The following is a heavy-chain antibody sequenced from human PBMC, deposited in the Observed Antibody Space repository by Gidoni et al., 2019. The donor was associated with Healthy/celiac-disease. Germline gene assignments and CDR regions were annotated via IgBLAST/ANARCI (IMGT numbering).Heavy chain of an antibody. D-gene: IGHD2-21*01. V-gene: IGHV4-34*01. CDR2: INHSGST. J-gene: IGHJ4*02. CDR1: GGSFSGYY. Sequence: QVQLQQWGAGLLKPSATLSLTCAVYGGSFSGYYWSWIRQPPGKGLEWIGEINHSGSTNYNPSLKSRVTISVDTSKNQFSLKLSSVTAADTAVYYCARGPIVGGILWRSPFDYWGQGTLVTVSS. CDR3: ARGPIVGGILWRSPFDY.